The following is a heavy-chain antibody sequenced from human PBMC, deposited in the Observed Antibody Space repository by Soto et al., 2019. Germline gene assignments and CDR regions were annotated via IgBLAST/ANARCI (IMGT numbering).Heavy chain of an antibody. CDR2: VFYTGFT. Sequence: LSLTCAVSGASISGSYYYWAWLRQSPGKGPEWIGSVFYTGFTSYNPSLESRVSVSVDTSKSQFSLKLSAVTAADTAVYYCATSQKGYNWNYFDHWGQGALVTVSS. V-gene: IGHV4-39*01. D-gene: IGHD1-20*01. J-gene: IGHJ4*02. CDR3: ATSQKGYNWNYFDH. CDR1: GASISGSYYY.